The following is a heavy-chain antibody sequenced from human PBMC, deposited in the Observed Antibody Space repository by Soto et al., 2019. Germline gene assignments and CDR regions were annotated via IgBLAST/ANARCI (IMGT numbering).Heavy chain of an antibody. CDR1: GFSFSRYW. V-gene: IGHV3-74*01. CDR3: AGEYGFDY. J-gene: IGHJ4*02. D-gene: IGHD3-10*01. CDR2: INSDGRRT. Sequence: GGSLRLSCEASGFSFSRYWMNWVRQAPGKGLVWVAHINSDGRRTAYADSVKGRFTISRDIATNTLYLQMSSLRPGDTAIYYCAGEYGFDYWGQGTLVTVSS.